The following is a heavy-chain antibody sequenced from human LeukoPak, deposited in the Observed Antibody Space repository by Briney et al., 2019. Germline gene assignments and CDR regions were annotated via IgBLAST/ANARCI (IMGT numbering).Heavy chain of an antibody. V-gene: IGHV3-48*03. CDR1: GFSFSTYD. J-gene: IGHJ4*02. CDR2: INNIDGTV. CDR3: ARSRTGTWEMYYFDY. D-gene: IGHD1-1*01. Sequence: GGSLRLSCAASGFSFSTYDMVWVRQAPGKGLEWISYINNIDGTVYYAESVKGRFTISRDNAKNSLSLQMTNLNVGDTAVYYCARSRTGTWEMYYFDYWGQGTLVTVSS.